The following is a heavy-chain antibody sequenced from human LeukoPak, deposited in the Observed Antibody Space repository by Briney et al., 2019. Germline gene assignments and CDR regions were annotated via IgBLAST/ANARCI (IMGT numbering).Heavy chain of an antibody. V-gene: IGHV3-48*01. CDR3: ARASRGNSAIGY. D-gene: IGHD4-23*01. CDR2: ISSSSSTV. Sequence: GGSLRLSCAASGFTFSSYSMNWVRQAPGKGLEWVSYISSSSSTVYYADSAKGRFTISRDNAKNSLYLQMNSLRAEDTAVYYCARASRGNSAIGYWGQGTLVTVSS. J-gene: IGHJ4*02. CDR1: GFTFSSYS.